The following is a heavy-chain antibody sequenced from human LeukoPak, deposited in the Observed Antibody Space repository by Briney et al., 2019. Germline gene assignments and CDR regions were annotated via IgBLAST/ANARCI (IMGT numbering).Heavy chain of an antibody. J-gene: IGHJ4*02. Sequence: GASVTVSFKASGYTFSAHHIHWVRQAPGQGLEWMGWIVPDGRDTKYAEEFQGRMTLTVDTSITTAYMELHSLSSDDTAVYYCSGRYGPGPVWGQGTLITASS. CDR2: IVPDGRDT. D-gene: IGHD3-10*01. V-gene: IGHV1-2*02. CDR3: SGRYGPGPV. CDR1: GYTFSAHH.